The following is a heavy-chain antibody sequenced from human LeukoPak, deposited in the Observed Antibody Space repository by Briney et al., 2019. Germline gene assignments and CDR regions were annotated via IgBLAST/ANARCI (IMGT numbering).Heavy chain of an antibody. CDR1: GFTFSSYE. V-gene: IGHV3-48*03. Sequence: GGSLRLSCAASGFTFSSYEMNWVRQAPGKGLEWVSYISSSGSTIYYADSVKGRFTISRDNAKNSLYLQMNSLRAEDTAVYYCAKDRRADPDLQPLDYWGQGTLVTVSS. J-gene: IGHJ4*02. CDR3: AKDRRADPDLQPLDY. D-gene: IGHD1-26*01. CDR2: ISSSGSTI.